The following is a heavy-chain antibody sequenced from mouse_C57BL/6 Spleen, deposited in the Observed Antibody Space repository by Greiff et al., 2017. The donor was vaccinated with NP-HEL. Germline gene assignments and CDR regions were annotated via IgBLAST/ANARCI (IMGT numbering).Heavy chain of an antibody. V-gene: IGHV1-15*01. Sequence: VQLQQSGAELVRPGASVTLSCKASGYTFTDYEMHWVKQTPVHGLGWIGAIDPETGGTAYNQKFKGKAILTADKSSSTAYMELRSLTAEDSAVYYCTRWGSLAWFAYWGQGTLVTVAA. J-gene: IGHJ3*01. CDR2: IDPETGGT. CDR1: GYTFTDYE. D-gene: IGHD3-1*01. CDR3: TRWGSLAWFAY.